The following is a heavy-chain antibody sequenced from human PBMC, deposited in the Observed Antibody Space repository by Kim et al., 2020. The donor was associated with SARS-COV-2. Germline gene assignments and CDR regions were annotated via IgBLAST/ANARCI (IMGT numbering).Heavy chain of an antibody. J-gene: IGHJ4*02. CDR1: GGSFSGYY. Sequence: SETLSLTCAVYGGSFSGYYWSWIRQPPGKGLEWIGEINHSGSTNYNPSLKSRVTISVDTSKNQFSLKLSSVTAADTAVYYCARVTPDYDILTGYQRMVFDYWGQGTLVTVSS. D-gene: IGHD3-9*01. V-gene: IGHV4-34*01. CDR2: INHSGST. CDR3: ARVTPDYDILTGYQRMVFDY.